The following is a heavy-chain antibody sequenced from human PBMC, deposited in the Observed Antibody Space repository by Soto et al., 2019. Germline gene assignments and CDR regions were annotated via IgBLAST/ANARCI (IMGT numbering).Heavy chain of an antibody. J-gene: IGHJ4*02. D-gene: IGHD3-9*01. Sequence: QVQLVQSGAEVKKPGSSVKVSCKASGGTFSNYAISWVRQAPGQGLEWMGGIIPIFGSANYAQKFQGKVTITADESTSTAYIELSSLRSEDTAVYYCAGKFDSFDYWGRGTLVTVSS. CDR2: IIPIFGSA. V-gene: IGHV1-69*12. CDR3: AGKFDSFDY. CDR1: GGTFSNYA.